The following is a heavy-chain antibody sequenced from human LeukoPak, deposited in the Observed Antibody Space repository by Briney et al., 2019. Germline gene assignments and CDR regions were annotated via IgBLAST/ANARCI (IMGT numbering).Heavy chain of an antibody. V-gene: IGHV3-23*01. Sequence: GGSLRLSCAASGFTFSSYAMSWVRQAPGKGLEWVSAISGSGGSTYYADSVKGRFTISRDNSKNTLYLQMNSLRAGDTAVYYCAKALEYYDSSGYYPSRWFDPWGQGTLVTVSS. CDR2: ISGSGGST. CDR1: GFTFSSYA. CDR3: AKALEYYDSSGYYPSRWFDP. J-gene: IGHJ5*02. D-gene: IGHD3-22*01.